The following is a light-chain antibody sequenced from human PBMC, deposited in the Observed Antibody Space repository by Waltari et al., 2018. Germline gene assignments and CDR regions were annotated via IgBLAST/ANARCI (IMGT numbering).Light chain of an antibody. CDR3: LQVSNFPIT. V-gene: IGKV1D-12*01. CDR1: QDISRY. CDR2: DTS. J-gene: IGKJ5*01. Sequence: DIQMTQSPSSVSASLGDRVTITCRASQDISRYLAWYQQTPGRSPKLLIFDTSSLQSGVPSRFSGSGSGTDFTLTISSLQPEDFGTYYCLQVSNFPITFGQGTRLEIK.